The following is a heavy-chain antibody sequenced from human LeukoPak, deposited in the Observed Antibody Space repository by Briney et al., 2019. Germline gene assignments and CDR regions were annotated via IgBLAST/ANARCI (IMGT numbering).Heavy chain of an antibody. J-gene: IGHJ4*02. D-gene: IGHD3-22*01. CDR1: EYSSTSYL. Sequence: GESLKISCKGSEYSSTSYLIGWRRQLPGKGLGWMGIIYPADSDTRYSRSFQGEVTISADKSISTAYLQWSSLKASDTAMYYCARRVYDSRGYAFFYCGQGTLVTVSP. CDR3: ARRVYDSRGYAFFY. V-gene: IGHV5-51*01. CDR2: IYPADSDT.